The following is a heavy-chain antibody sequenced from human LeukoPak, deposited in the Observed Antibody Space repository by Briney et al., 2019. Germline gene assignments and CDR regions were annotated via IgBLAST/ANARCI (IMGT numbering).Heavy chain of an antibody. V-gene: IGHV1-18*01. CDR3: ARDSSSWSHAEYFQH. Sequence: ASVKVSCKASGYTFSNYGITWVRQAPGQGLEWMGWISAYNGNTSYAQKLQGRVTMTTDTSTSTAYVELRSLRSDDTAVYYCARDSSSWSHAEYFQHWGQGTLVTVSS. J-gene: IGHJ1*01. CDR1: GYTFSNYG. D-gene: IGHD6-13*01. CDR2: ISAYNGNT.